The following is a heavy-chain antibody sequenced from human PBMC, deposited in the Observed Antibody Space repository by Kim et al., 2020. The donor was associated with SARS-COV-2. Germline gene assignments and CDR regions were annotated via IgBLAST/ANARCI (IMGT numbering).Heavy chain of an antibody. V-gene: IGHV1-2*02. D-gene: IGHD3-3*01. J-gene: IGHJ4*02. CDR3: ARVYSTIENY. CDR2: GGT. Sequence: GGTNYAQKFQGTVTMTRDTSISTAFMELTGLRSDDTAVYYCARVYSTIENYWGQGTLVTVSS.